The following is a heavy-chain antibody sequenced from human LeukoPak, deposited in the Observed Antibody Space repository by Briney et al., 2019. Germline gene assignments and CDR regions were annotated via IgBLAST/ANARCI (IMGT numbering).Heavy chain of an antibody. D-gene: IGHD3-22*01. CDR3: ARYDSSGYRYYYYYMDV. CDR1: GFTFDDYG. Sequence: GGSLRLSCAASGFTFDDYGMSWVRQAPGKGLEWVSGINWNGGSTGYADSVKGRFTISGDNAKNSLYLQMNSLRAEDTALYYCARYDSSGYRYYYYYMDVWGKGTTVTVSS. V-gene: IGHV3-20*04. CDR2: INWNGGST. J-gene: IGHJ6*03.